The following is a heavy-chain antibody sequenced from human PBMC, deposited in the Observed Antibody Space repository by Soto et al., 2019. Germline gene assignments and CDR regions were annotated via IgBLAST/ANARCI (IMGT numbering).Heavy chain of an antibody. CDR2: INPSGGST. J-gene: IGHJ6*03. CDR1: GYTFTCYY. Sequence: ASVKVSCTASGYTFTCYYINWLRPPPEQPLEWMGIINPSGGSTSYAQKFQGRVTMTRDTSTRTVYMELSSLRSEDTAVYYCSRETVTTRRDYYYYYMDVCGKGTTVTVSS. V-gene: IGHV1-46*03. CDR3: SRETVTTRRDYYYYYMDV. D-gene: IGHD4-17*01.